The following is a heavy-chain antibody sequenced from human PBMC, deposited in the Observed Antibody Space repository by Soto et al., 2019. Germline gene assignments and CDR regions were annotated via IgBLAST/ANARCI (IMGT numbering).Heavy chain of an antibody. CDR2: ISSNGDST. Sequence: QPGGSLRLSCSASGFTFSMFSMHWVRQAPGKGLEYVSGISSNGDSTYYADSVKGGFTISRDNSKNTLYLQMSSLRAVDTAVYYCVHPRSTVQIPPTWGQGTLVTVSS. CDR1: GFTFSMFS. J-gene: IGHJ5*02. V-gene: IGHV3-64D*06. D-gene: IGHD4-17*01. CDR3: VHPRSTVQIPPT.